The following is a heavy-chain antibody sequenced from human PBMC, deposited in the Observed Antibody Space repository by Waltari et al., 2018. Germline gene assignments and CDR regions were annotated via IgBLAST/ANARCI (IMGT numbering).Heavy chain of an antibody. V-gene: IGHV1-69*14. CDR3: ARAPTGAVAATGWFDA. D-gene: IGHD6-19*01. CDR2: IIPIFGTA. CDR1: GGTFSSYA. Sequence: QVQLVQSGAEVKKPGSSVKVSCKASGGTFSSYAISWVRQAPGQGLEWMGGIIPIFGTANYGQKFQGRVTINADKSTSTAYMELSSMRSEDTAVYYCARAPTGAVAATGWFDAWGQGTLVTVSS. J-gene: IGHJ5*02.